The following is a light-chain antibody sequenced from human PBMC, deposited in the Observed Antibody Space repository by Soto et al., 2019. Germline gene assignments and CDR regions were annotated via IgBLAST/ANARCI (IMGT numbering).Light chain of an antibody. J-gene: IGKJ5*01. CDR1: PSVSGSN. Sequence: EIVLTPSPGTLSLSPGERATLSCRASPSVSGSNLAWYQQKPGQAPRLVIYGASSRATGIPDRFSGSGSGTDFTLTISRLEPEDFAVYYCQQYGSSPPITFGQGTRLEIK. CDR3: QQYGSSPPIT. CDR2: GAS. V-gene: IGKV3-20*01.